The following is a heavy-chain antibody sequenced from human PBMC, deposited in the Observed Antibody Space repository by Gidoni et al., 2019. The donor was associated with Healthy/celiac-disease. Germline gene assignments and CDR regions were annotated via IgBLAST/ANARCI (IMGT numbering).Heavy chain of an antibody. J-gene: IGHJ4*02. D-gene: IGHD6-19*01. CDR2: ISSSSSYT. CDR3: ATGYSSGWYMDY. Sequence: QVQLVESGGGLVKPGGSLRLSCAASGFPFSDYYMSWIRQAPGKGLEWVSYISSSSSYTNYADSVKGRFTISRDNAKNSLYLQMNNLRAEDTAVYYCATGYSSGWYMDYWGQGTLVTVSS. V-gene: IGHV3-11*06. CDR1: GFPFSDYY.